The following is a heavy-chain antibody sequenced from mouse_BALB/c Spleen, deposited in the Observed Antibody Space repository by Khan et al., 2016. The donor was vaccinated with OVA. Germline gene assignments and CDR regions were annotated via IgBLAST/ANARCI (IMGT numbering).Heavy chain of an antibody. J-gene: IGHJ1*01. CDR3: ARSGGNFHWYFDV. CDR2: ISSGSSTI. V-gene: IGHV5-17*02. Sequence: EVQLVESGGGLVQPGGSRKLSCVVSGFTFSSFGMHWVRQAPKKGLEWVAYISSGSSTIYYVDTVKGRFTISRDNPKHTLFLQMTSLRSEDTAMYYCARSGGNFHWYFDVWGAGTSVTVSS. CDR1: GFTFSSFG. D-gene: IGHD2-1*01.